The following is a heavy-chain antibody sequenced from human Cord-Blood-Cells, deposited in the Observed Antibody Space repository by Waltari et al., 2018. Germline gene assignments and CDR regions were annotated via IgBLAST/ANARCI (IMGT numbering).Heavy chain of an antibody. CDR1: GGSIRSSRYY. J-gene: IGHJ4*02. CDR3: ARHIRPRGLFLDY. CDR2: IYYSGST. D-gene: IGHD3-10*01. Sequence: QLQLQESGPGLVKPSETLSLTCTVSGGSIRSSRYYWGWLRQPPGKGLEWIGSIYYSGSTYYNPSLKSRVTISVDTSKNQFSLKLSSVTAADTAVYYCARHIRPRGLFLDYWGQGTLVTVSS. V-gene: IGHV4-39*01.